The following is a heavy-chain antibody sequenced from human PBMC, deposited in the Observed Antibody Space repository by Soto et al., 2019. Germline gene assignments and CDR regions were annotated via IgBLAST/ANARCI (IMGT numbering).Heavy chain of an antibody. J-gene: IGHJ4*02. CDR3: ARGRLAYFDWLFSNLDY. D-gene: IGHD3-9*01. CDR2: ISAYNGDT. CDR1: GYTFTNYG. Sequence: ASVKVSCKASGYTFTNYGITWVRQAPGQGLEWMGWISAYNGDTHYTQRLQGRVTMTTDTSTSTAYMELSRLRSDDTAVYYCARGRLAYFDWLFSNLDYWGQGTLVTVSS. V-gene: IGHV1-18*01.